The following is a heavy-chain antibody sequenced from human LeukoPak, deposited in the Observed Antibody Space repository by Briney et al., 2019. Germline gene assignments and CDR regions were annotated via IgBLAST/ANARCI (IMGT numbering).Heavy chain of an antibody. V-gene: IGHV1-2*02. CDR3: ARSSVVGADY. CDR1: GYTFTGYY. CDR2: INPNSGGT. J-gene: IGHJ4*02. D-gene: IGHD1-26*01. Sequence: ASVKVSCKASGYTFTGYYIHWVRQAPGQGLEWMGWINPNSGGTNYAQKFQGRVTMTRDTSISAAYMELSGLRSDDTAVYYCARSSVVGADYWGQGTLVTVSS.